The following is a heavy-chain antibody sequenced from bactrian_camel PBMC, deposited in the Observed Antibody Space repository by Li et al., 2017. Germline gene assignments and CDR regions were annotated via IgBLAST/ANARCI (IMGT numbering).Heavy chain of an antibody. D-gene: IGHD1*01. CDR2: IHSGGGAT. CDR3: ARDLGGFGYEYNY. V-gene: IGHV3S40*01. CDR1: GVTFSSYD. J-gene: IGHJ4*01. Sequence: DVQLVESGGGLVQPGGSLRLSCAASGVTFSSYDMSWVRQASGKGLEWVSVIHSGGGATYYADSVKGRFTISGDNAKNTLYLQLNNLKTEDMAMYYCARDLGGFGYEYNYWGQGTQVTVS.